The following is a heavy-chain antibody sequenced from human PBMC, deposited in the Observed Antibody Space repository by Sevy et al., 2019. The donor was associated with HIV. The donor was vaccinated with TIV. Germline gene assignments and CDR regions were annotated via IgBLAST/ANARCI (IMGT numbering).Heavy chain of an antibody. Sequence: GGSLRLSCAASGFTFSNYNMNWVRQAPGKGLEWVSSISSSSNYMSYADSMKGRFTISRDNAKNSLYLQMNSLRAEDTAVYYCARVVAYCSGGSCFPGYYYGMDVWGQGTTVTVSS. CDR2: ISSSSNYM. CDR3: ARVVAYCSGGSCFPGYYYGMDV. CDR1: GFTFSNYN. V-gene: IGHV3-21*01. D-gene: IGHD2-15*01. J-gene: IGHJ6*02.